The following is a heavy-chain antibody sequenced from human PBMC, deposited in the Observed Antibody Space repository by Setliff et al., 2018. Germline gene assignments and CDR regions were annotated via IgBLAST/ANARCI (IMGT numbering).Heavy chain of an antibody. CDR1: GFTFRSHV. CDR2: XXPXSXXT. Sequence: GGSLRLSCAASGFTFRSHVMNWVRQAPGKGLQYVSSXXPXSXXTYYXXXVEGRFTITRDDAKSSLFLQMDGLRPEDTAVYYCVRDEAAVQYYDSRAFD. V-gene: IGHV3-21*06. J-gene: IGHJ3*01. D-gene: IGHD3-22*01. CDR3: VRDEAAVQYYDSRAFD.